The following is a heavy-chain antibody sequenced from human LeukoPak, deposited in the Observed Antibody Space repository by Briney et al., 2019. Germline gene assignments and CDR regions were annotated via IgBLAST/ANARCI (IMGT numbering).Heavy chain of an antibody. D-gene: IGHD5-24*01. V-gene: IGHV3-30-3*01. CDR3: ATLVEMATIVLDY. CDR2: ISYDGSNK. J-gene: IGHJ4*02. CDR1: GFTFSSYA. Sequence: PGRSLRLSCAASGFTFSSYAMHWVRQAPGKGLEWVAVISYDGSNKYYADSVKGRFTISRDNSKNTLYLQMNSLRAEDTAVYYCATLVEMATIVLDYWGQGTLVTVSS.